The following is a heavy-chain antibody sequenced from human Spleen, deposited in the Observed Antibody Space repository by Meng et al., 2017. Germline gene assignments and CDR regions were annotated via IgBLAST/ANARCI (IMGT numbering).Heavy chain of an antibody. CDR1: GGSVSSSSYY. CDR2: RYYSGGT. D-gene: IGHD4-11*01. J-gene: IGHJ4*02. CDR3: ARGPTTMAHDFDY. Sequence: QRQLQESRPGPVKPSAILSLTCTVSGGSVSSSSYYWGWIRQPPGKGLEWNGTRYYSGGTYYNPSLKSRVTISLDTSKNQFSLKLSSVTAADSAVYYCARGPTTMAHDFDYWGQGTLVTVSS. V-gene: IGHV4-39*07.